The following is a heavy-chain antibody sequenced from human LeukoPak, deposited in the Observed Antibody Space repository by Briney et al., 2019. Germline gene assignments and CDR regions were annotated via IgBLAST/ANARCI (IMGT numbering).Heavy chain of an antibody. CDR1: GGSFSGYY. Sequence: SETLSLTCAVYGGSFSGYYWSWIRQPLGKGLEWIGEINHSGSTNYNPSLKSRVTISVDTSKDQFSLKLSSVTAADTAVYYCARGRYSSSWLRYYYFDYWGQGTLVTVSS. J-gene: IGHJ4*02. CDR2: INHSGST. V-gene: IGHV4-34*01. CDR3: ARGRYSSSWLRYYYFDY. D-gene: IGHD6-13*01.